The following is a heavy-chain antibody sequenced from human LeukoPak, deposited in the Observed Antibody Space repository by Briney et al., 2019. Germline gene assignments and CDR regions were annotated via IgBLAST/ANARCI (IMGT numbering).Heavy chain of an antibody. V-gene: IGHV1-2*02. Sequence: ASVKVSCKASGYTSTGYYMHWVRQAPGQGLEWMGWINPNSRGTNYAQKFQGRVTMTRDTSISTAYMELSRLRSDDTAVYYCARFGDYSGAFDIWGQGTMVTVSS. J-gene: IGHJ3*02. CDR2: INPNSRGT. D-gene: IGHD4-17*01. CDR3: ARFGDYSGAFDI. CDR1: GYTSTGYY.